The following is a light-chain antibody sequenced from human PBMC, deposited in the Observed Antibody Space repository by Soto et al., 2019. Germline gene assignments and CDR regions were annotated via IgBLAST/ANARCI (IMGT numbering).Light chain of an antibody. V-gene: IGKV3-20*01. Sequence: EIVMTQSPATLSVSPGEGATFSCRASQTVRNNYLAWYQQKPGQAPRLLIYDASSRATGIPDRFSGGGSGTDFTLTISRLEPEDFAVYYCQQFSSYPLTFGGGTKVDIK. CDR2: DAS. CDR3: QQFSSYPLT. J-gene: IGKJ4*01. CDR1: QTVRNNY.